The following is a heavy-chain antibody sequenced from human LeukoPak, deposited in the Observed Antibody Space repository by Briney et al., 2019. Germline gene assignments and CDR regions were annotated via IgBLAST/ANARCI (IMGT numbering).Heavy chain of an antibody. CDR2: ISGSGGST. V-gene: IGHV3-23*01. J-gene: IGHJ3*02. D-gene: IGHD2-15*01. Sequence: PGGSLRLSCAASGFTFSSYAMAWLRQAPGKGLEWVSAISGSGGSTYYADSVKGRFTISRDNSKNMLYLQMNSLRAEDTAVYYCNYCSGGSCFQNAFDIWGQGTMVTVSS. CDR1: GFTFSSYA. CDR3: NYCSGGSCFQNAFDI.